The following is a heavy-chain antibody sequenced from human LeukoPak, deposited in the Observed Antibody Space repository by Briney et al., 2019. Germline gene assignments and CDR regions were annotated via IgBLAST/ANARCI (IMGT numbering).Heavy chain of an antibody. CDR1: GFTFSNCW. V-gene: IGHV3-74*01. D-gene: IGHD3-10*01. CDR2: INSDGRNT. J-gene: IGHJ4*02. CDR3: GEGGARVIDY. Sequence: GGSLRLSCAASGFTFSNCWMHWVRQAPGKGLVWVSRINSDGRNTTPADSVTGRLTISRVKDKNTLEPQMNSLRADDTAVYYCGEGGARVIDYWGQGTLVTVSA.